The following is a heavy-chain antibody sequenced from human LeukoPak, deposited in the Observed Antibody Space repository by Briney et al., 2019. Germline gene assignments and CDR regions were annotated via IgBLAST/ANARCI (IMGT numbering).Heavy chain of an antibody. CDR2: INHSGST. CDR1: DGSFSGYY. Sequence: SETLSLTCAGYDGSFSGYYWSWIRQPPGKGLEWIGEINHSGSTNYNPSLKSRVTISVDTSKNQFSLKPSSVTAADTAVYYCAVGAHRLYFDYWGQGTLVTVSS. J-gene: IGHJ4*02. D-gene: IGHD1-26*01. V-gene: IGHV4-34*01. CDR3: AVGAHRLYFDY.